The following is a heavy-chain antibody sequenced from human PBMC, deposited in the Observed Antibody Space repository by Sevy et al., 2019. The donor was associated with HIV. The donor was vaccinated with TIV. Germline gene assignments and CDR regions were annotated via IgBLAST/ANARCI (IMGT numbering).Heavy chain of an antibody. CDR1: GFTFSSYG. CDR3: AKARGYCSSTSGSPWYYGMDV. CDR2: ISYDGSNK. V-gene: IGHV3-30*18. Sequence: GGSLRLSCAASGFTFSSYGMHWVRQAPGKGLEWVAVISYDGSNKYYADSVKGRFTISRDNSKNTLYLQMNSLRAEETAVYYCAKARGYCSSTSGSPWYYGMDVWGQGTTVTVSS. D-gene: IGHD2-2*01. J-gene: IGHJ6*02.